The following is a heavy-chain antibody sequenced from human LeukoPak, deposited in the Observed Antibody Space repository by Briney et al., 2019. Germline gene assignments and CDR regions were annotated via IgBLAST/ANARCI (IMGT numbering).Heavy chain of an antibody. CDR3: ARDGWPGQLLSVVYFDY. V-gene: IGHV1-3*01. CDR2: INAGNGNT. D-gene: IGHD2-2*01. Sequence: ASVKVSCKASGYTFTSYAMHWVRRAPGQRLEWMGWINAGNGNTKYSQKFQGRVTITRDTSASTAYMELSSLRSEDTAVYYCARDGWPGQLLSVVYFDYWGQGTLVTVSS. CDR1: GYTFTSYA. J-gene: IGHJ4*02.